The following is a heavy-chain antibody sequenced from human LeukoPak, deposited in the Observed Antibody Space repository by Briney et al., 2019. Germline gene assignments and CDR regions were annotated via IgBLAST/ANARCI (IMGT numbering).Heavy chain of an antibody. CDR2: ISSNGGST. D-gene: IGHD2-15*01. V-gene: IGHV3-64*01. CDR3: ARGWSADYFDY. Sequence: GGSLRLSCAASGFTFSSYAMHWVRQAPGKGLEYVSAISSNGGSTYYANSVKGRFTISRDNAKNSLYLQMNSLRAEDTAVYYCARGWSADYFDYWGQGILVTVSS. CDR1: GFTFSSYA. J-gene: IGHJ4*02.